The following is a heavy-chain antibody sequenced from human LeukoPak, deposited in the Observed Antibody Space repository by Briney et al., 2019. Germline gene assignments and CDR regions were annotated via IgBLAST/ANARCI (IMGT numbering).Heavy chain of an antibody. CDR1: GFTFSSYA. CDR3: AKVTVLRYFDWLRNYFDY. J-gene: IGHJ4*02. V-gene: IGHV3-23*01. Sequence: GGSLTLSCAASGFTFSSYAMSWVRQAPGKGLEWVSAISGSGGSTYYADSVKGRFTISRDNSKNTLYLQMNSLRAEDTAVYYCAKVTVLRYFDWLRNYFDYWGQGTLVTVSS. D-gene: IGHD3-9*01. CDR2: ISGSGGST.